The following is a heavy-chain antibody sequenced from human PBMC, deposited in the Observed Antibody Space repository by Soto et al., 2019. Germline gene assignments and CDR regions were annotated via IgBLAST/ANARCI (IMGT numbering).Heavy chain of an antibody. CDR2: IDRSGST. CDR3: ARDGAWRGFDV. CDR1: GDSISSGGYS. V-gene: IGHV4-30-2*01. D-gene: IGHD1-26*01. J-gene: IGHJ6*02. Sequence: LSLTCTVSGDSISSGGYSWSWTRQPPGKGLEWVGYIDRSGSTSYNPSLQSRVTISVDRSSHQFSLSLTSVTAADTAFYYCARDGAWRGFDVWGQGTTVTVYS.